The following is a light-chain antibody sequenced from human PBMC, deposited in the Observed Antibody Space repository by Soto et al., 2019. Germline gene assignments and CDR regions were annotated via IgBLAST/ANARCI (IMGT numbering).Light chain of an antibody. CDR2: GAS. V-gene: IGKV3-20*01. CDR1: QSVSSSY. Sequence: EIVLTQSPGTLSLSPGERATLSCRASQSVSSSYLAWYQQKPGQAPRLLIYGASSRATGIPDRFSGSGSGTDFTLTISGLEPEEFAVYYCQQYGSSPTWTFGQGTKVEIK. J-gene: IGKJ1*01. CDR3: QQYGSSPTWT.